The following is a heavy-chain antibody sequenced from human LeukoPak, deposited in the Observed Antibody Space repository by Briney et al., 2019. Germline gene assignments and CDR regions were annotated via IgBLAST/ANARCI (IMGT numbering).Heavy chain of an antibody. CDR2: INHSGST. Sequence: PSETLSLTCAVYGGSFSGYYWSWMRQPPGKGLEWIGEINHSGSTNYNPSLKSRVTISVDTSKNQFSLKLSSVTAADTAVYYWARAWARREQQLALGWFDPWGQGTLVTVSS. V-gene: IGHV4-34*01. CDR1: GGSFSGYY. D-gene: IGHD6-13*01. J-gene: IGHJ5*02. CDR3: ARAWARREQQLALGWFDP.